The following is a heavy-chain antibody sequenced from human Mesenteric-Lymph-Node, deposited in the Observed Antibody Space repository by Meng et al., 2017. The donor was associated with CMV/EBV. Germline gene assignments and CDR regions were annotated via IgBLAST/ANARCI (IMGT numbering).Heavy chain of an antibody. CDR2: INYSGST. CDR1: GGSFSGGSYS. D-gene: IGHD2-2*01. J-gene: IGHJ1*01. Sequence: SGGSFSGGSYSWSWIRQPPGKELEWIGYINYSGSTNYNPSLKSRVTISVDTSENQFSLKLSSVTAADTAVYYCARTHTSTSTKYFRHWGQGTLVTVSS. CDR3: ARTHTSTSTKYFRH. V-gene: IGHV4-61*01.